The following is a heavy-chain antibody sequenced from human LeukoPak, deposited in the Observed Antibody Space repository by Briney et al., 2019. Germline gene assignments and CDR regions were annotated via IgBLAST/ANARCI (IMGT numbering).Heavy chain of an antibody. V-gene: IGHV3-66*01. CDR3: ATLTTVTTSSFDY. Sequence: GGSLRLSCAASGITVSSNYMSWVRQAPGKGLEWVSVISYGGSTYYADSVKGRFTISRDNSKNTLYLQMNSLRAEGTAVYFCATLTTVTTSSFDYWGQGTLVTVSS. J-gene: IGHJ4*02. CDR2: ISYGGST. CDR1: GITVSSNY. D-gene: IGHD4-17*01.